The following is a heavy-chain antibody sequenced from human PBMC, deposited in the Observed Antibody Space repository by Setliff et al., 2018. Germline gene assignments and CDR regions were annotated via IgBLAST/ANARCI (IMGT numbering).Heavy chain of an antibody. D-gene: IGHD1-1*01. Sequence: GGSLRLSCAASGFTFSSYWMSWVRQAPGKGLEWVSAISGSGGSTYYADSVKGRFTVSRDNAKNSLYLQMTSLRAEDTAIYYCARTTGYRLEGDFDYWGQGTLVTVSS. V-gene: IGHV3-23*01. CDR1: GFTFSSYW. J-gene: IGHJ4*02. CDR3: ARTTGYRLEGDFDY. CDR2: ISGSGGST.